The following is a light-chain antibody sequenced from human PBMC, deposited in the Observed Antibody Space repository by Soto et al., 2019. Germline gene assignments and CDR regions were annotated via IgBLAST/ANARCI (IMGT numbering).Light chain of an antibody. J-gene: IGKJ1*01. Sequence: EIVLTQSPATLSVSPGERVTLSCRASHSVINDLAWYQQKPGQAPRLLVYGASTRATDAPPRFRGSGSGTDFSLTISSLQSEDIATYYCQQYRGCPRPFGQGSRVDIK. CDR1: HSVIND. CDR2: GAS. V-gene: IGKV3-15*01. CDR3: QQYRGCPRP.